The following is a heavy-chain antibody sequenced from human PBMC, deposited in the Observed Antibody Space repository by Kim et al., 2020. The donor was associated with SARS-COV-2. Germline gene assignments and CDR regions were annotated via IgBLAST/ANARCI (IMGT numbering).Heavy chain of an antibody. CDR2: IIPIFGTA. D-gene: IGHD3-10*01. J-gene: IGHJ4*02. V-gene: IGHV1-69*13. CDR1: GGTFSSYA. Sequence: SVKVSCKASGGTFSSYAISWVRQAPGQGLEWMGGIIPIFGTANYAQKFQGRVTITADESTSTAYMELSSLRSEDTDVYYCARATLKYYYGSGSLWAGDYCFDCGGQRALVTVAS. CDR3: ARATLKYYYGSGSLWAGDYCFDC.